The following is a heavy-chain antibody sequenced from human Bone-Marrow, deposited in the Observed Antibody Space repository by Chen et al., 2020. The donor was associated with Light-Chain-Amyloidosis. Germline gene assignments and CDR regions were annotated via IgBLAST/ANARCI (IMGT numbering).Heavy chain of an antibody. J-gene: IGHJ4*02. D-gene: IGHD3-22*01. CDR1: GDSLTGLA. Sequence: QVQLVQSGAEVKRPGDSVKVSCKVSGDSLTGLAIHWVRQAPGKGLEWVGGFDPEDEEMMYGQKFQGRVRMIEDTSTETAYMELTSLTSEDTAIYYCATDVDVGDYYETGFNYWGQGTLVTVSS. CDR3: ATDVDVGDYYETGFNY. CDR2: FDPEDEEM. V-gene: IGHV1-24*01.